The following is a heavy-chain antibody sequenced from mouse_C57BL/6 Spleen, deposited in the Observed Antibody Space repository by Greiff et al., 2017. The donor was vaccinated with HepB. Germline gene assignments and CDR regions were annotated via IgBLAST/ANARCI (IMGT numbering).Heavy chain of an antibody. V-gene: IGHV5-9*01. Sequence: DVKLVESGGGLVKPGGSLKLSCAASGFTFSSYTMSWVRQTPEKRLEWVATISGGGGNTYYPDSVKGRFTISRDNAKNTLYPQMSSLRSEDTALYYCARRLRYFDVWGTGTTVTVSS. J-gene: IGHJ1*03. CDR1: GFTFSSYT. CDR2: ISGGGGNT. D-gene: IGHD2-10*01. CDR3: ARRLRYFDV.